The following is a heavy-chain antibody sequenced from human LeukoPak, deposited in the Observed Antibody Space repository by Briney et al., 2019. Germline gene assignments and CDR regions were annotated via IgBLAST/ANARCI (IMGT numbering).Heavy chain of an antibody. V-gene: IGHV3-30*04. CDR3: ARVGEWLRLGQRYFDY. J-gene: IGHJ4*02. D-gene: IGHD5-12*01. CDR1: GFTFSSYA. CDR2: ISYDGSNK. Sequence: PGGSLRLSCAASGFTFSSYAMHWVRQAPGKGLEWVAVISYDGSNKYYADSVKGRFTISRDNSKNTLYLQMNSLRAEDTAVYYCARVGEWLRLGQRYFDYWGQGTLVTVSS.